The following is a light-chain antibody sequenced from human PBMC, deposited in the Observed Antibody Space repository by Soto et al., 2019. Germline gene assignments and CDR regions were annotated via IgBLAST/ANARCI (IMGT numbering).Light chain of an antibody. CDR2: KAS. CDR1: QSINSW. CDR3: QQYHTYPCT. Sequence: DIQMTQSPSTVSASVGDRVTITCRASQSINSWLAWYQQKPGKAPKLLIYKASSLESGVPSRFSGSGSGTEFTLTISSLQPDDFATYYCQQYHTYPCTFGQVTKVDIK. V-gene: IGKV1-5*03. J-gene: IGKJ1*01.